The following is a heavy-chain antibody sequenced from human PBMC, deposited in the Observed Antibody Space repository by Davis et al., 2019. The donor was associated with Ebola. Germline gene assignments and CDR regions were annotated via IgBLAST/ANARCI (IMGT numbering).Heavy chain of an antibody. V-gene: IGHV1-3*04. CDR1: GYTFTTYG. CDR2: INTGNGVT. D-gene: IGHD1-26*01. Sequence: ASVKVSCKASGYTFTTYGVHWVRQAPGQALEWLGWINTGNGVTVYSQSLEGRLTLSGDTFANTAYMELSGLRSEDTAVYYCVRERVGTGNVDLWGQGTLVPVPS. CDR3: VRERVGTGNVDL. J-gene: IGHJ4*02.